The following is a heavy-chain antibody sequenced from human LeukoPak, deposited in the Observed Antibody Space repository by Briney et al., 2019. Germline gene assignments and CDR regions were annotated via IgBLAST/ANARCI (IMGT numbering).Heavy chain of an antibody. CDR2: IYPGDSDT. J-gene: IGHJ4*02. D-gene: IGHD5-18*01. CDR1: GYIFPTYW. V-gene: IGHV5-51*01. CDR3: AAARTARGYSSGGFDY. Sequence: GESLKTSCKGSGYIFPTYWIGWVRQMPGKGLEWMGIIYPGDSDTRYSPSFQGHVTLSADKSIRTAYLQWSSLRASDTAMYYCAAARTARGYSSGGFDYWGQGTLVTVSS.